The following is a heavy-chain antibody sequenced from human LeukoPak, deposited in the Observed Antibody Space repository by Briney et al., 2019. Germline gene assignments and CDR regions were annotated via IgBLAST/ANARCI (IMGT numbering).Heavy chain of an antibody. D-gene: IGHD3-22*01. V-gene: IGHV4-59*01. CDR1: GVSIRSYY. CDR2: IYYSGST. CDR3: ARDSSGYYYGIFDY. J-gene: IGHJ4*02. Sequence: SETLSLTCTVSGVSIRSYYWSWIRQPPGKGLEWIGYIYYSGSTNYNPSLKSRVTISVDTSKNQFSLKLSSVTAADTAVYYCARDSSGYYYGIFDYWGQGTLVTVSS.